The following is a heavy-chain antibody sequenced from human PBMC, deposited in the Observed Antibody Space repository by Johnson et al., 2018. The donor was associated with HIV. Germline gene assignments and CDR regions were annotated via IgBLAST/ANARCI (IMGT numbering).Heavy chain of an antibody. CDR1: ASIFRSYW. CDR3: ARDDLGNPFSSYDAFDI. CDR2: IKEDGSEK. V-gene: IGHV3-7*01. D-gene: IGHD6-13*01. Sequence: VQLVESGGGVVQPGGSLRLSCAASASIFRSYWMSWVRQAPGKGLEWVANIKEDGSEKYYVDSVKGRFTISRDNSKNTLYLQMNSLRAEDTAVYYCARDDLGNPFSSYDAFDIWGQGTMVTVSS. J-gene: IGHJ3*02.